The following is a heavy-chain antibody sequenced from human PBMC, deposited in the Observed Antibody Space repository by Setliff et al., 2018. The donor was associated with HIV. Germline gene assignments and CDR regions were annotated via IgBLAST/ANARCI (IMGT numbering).Heavy chain of an antibody. CDR3: ARDVSPIVVVTAPDY. V-gene: IGHV3-30*04. CDR2: ISYDGSRT. D-gene: IGHD2-21*02. CDR1: GFSLSGHA. J-gene: IGHJ4*02. Sequence: GGSLRLSCAASGFSLSGHAMHWVRQAPDKGPEWVSIISYDGSRTYYAESVKGRFTISRDNSKNTLYLQMRSLRPDDTAVYYCARDVSPIVVVTAPDYWGQGTLVTVSS.